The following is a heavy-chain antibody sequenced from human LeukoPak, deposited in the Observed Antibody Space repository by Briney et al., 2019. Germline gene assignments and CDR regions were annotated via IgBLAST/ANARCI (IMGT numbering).Heavy chain of an antibody. Sequence: SETLSLTCTVSGGSISSSSYYCGWIRQPPGKGLEWIGSIYYSGSTYYSPSLKSRVTISVDTSKNQFSLKLSSVTAADTAVYYCARRRRDILTGYYVFDYWGQGTLVTVSS. CDR2: IYYSGST. CDR1: GGSISSSSYY. CDR3: ARRRRDILTGYYVFDY. D-gene: IGHD3-9*01. V-gene: IGHV4-39*01. J-gene: IGHJ4*02.